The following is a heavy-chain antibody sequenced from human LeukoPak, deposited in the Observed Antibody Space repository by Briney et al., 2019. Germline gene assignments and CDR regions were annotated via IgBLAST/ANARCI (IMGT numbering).Heavy chain of an antibody. V-gene: IGHV3-23*01. CDR2: ISGSGGST. J-gene: IGHJ3*02. Sequence: GSLRLSCAAPGFTFSSYAMSWVRQAPGKGLEWVSAISGSGGSTYYADSVKGRFTISRDNSKNTLYLQMNSLRAEDTAVYYCAKVATVTTRGSGAFDIWGQGTMVTVSS. CDR1: GFTFSSYA. CDR3: AKVATVTTRGSGAFDI. D-gene: IGHD4-17*01.